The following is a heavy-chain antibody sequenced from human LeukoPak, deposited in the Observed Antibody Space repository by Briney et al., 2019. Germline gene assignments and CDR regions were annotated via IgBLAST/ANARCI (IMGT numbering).Heavy chain of an antibody. J-gene: IGHJ5*02. CDR2: ISGSGAVT. D-gene: IGHD1-14*01. CDR1: GFTFSSYT. V-gene: IGHV3-23*01. CDR3: ARDPAPSRTNWFDP. Sequence: GGSLRLSCAPSGFTFSSYTMSWVRQPPGKGLEWFSAISGSGAVTHYADSVRGRFTISRDNSRNTLYLQMNSLRADDTATYYCARDPAPSRTNWFDPWGQGTLVTVSS.